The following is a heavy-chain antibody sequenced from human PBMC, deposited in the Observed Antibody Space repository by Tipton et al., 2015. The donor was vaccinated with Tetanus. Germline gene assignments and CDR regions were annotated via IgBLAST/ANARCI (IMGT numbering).Heavy chain of an antibody. CDR2: IYSGGST. CDR1: GFTVSSHY. V-gene: IGHV3-53*01. CDR3: ARGTYYYDRSGPSGFDP. Sequence: SLRLSCAASGFTVSSHYMSWVRQAPGKGLEWVSVIYSGGSTYYADSVKDRFSISRDNSKNTLYLQMNSLIAEDTAAYYCARGTYYYDRSGPSGFDPWGQGTLVTVSS. J-gene: IGHJ5*02. D-gene: IGHD3-22*01.